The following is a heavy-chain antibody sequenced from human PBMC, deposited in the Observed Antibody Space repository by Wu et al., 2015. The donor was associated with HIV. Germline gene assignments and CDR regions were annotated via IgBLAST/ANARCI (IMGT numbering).Heavy chain of an antibody. CDR2: INPNSGGS. CDR3: TKDYGIVGSTLPEYFQH. J-gene: IGHJ1*01. Sequence: QVQLVQSGAEVKKPGSSVKVSCKASGGTFSSYAISWVRQAPGQGLEWMGWINPNSGGSKSPQKFQGRVTMTRDTSVSTVYLELTRLKFDDTAIYYCTKDYGIVGSTLPEYFQHWARAPWSPSPQ. CDR1: GGTFSSYA. V-gene: IGHV1-2*02. D-gene: IGHD1-26*01.